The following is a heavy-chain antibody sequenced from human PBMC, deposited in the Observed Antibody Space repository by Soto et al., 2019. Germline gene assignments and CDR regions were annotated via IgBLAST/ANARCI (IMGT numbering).Heavy chain of an antibody. CDR2: IYYSGST. CDR3: ARGPQPYYYDSRNGFDP. J-gene: IGHJ5*02. CDR1: GGSVSSGSYY. D-gene: IGHD3-22*01. V-gene: IGHV4-61*01. Sequence: SETLSLTCTASGGSVSSGSYYWSWIRQPPGKGLEWIGYIYYSGSTNYNPSLKSRVTISVDTSKNQFSLKLSSVTAADTAVYYCARGPQPYYYDSRNGFDPWGQGTLVTVYS.